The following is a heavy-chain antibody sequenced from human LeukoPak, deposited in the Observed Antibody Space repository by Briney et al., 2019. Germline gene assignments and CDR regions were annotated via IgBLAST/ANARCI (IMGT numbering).Heavy chain of an antibody. D-gene: IGHD2-15*01. J-gene: IGHJ4*02. V-gene: IGHV4-39*07. CDR2: IYYSGST. CDR3: ARGFCGGGVCYSPGE. Sequence: SETLPLTCTVSGGSISSSSYYWDWIRQPPGKGLEWIGSIYYSGSTYYNPSLKSRVTISVDTSKNQFSLKLSSVTAADTAVYYCARGFCGGGVCYSPGEWGQGTLVTVSS. CDR1: GGSISSSSYY.